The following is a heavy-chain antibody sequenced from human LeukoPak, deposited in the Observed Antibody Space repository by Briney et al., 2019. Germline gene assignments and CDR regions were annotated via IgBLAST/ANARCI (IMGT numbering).Heavy chain of an antibody. CDR2: IKTDGSGT. CDR3: AKLVRQVVPFDH. V-gene: IGHV3-74*01. CDR1: GFTFSTYR. D-gene: IGHD6-6*01. J-gene: IGHJ4*02. Sequence: GGSLRLSCAASGFTFSTYRMYWVRQAPGKGLVWVSHIKTDGSGTSYADSVKGRFTISRDNANNRLYLQMNSLRVEDTAVYYCAKLVRQVVPFDHWGQGTLVTVSS.